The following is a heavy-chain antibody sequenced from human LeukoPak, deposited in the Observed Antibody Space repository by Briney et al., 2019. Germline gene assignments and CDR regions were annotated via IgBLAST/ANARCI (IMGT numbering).Heavy chain of an antibody. D-gene: IGHD5-18*01. CDR2: IYHSGST. CDR1: GGSISSSNW. J-gene: IGHJ4*02. Sequence: PSETLSLTCAVSGGSISSSNWWSWVRPPPGKGLEWIGEIYHSGSTNYNPSLKSRVTISVDKSKNQFSLKLSSVTAADTAVYYCARDRGPGYSYGYDYWGQGTLVTVSS. CDR3: ARDRGPGYSYGYDY. V-gene: IGHV4-4*02.